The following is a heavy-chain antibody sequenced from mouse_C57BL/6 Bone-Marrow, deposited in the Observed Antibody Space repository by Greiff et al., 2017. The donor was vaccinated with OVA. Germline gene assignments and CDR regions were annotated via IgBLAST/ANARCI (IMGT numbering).Heavy chain of an antibody. CDR3: ARGYFDV. J-gene: IGHJ1*03. V-gene: IGHV5-17*01. Sequence: EVQGVESGGGLVKPGGSLKLSCAASGFTFSDYGMHWVRQAPEKGLEWVAYISSGSSTIYYADTVKGRFTISRDNAKNTLFLQMTSLRSEDTAMYYGARGYFDVWGTGTTVTVSS. CDR2: ISSGSSTI. CDR1: GFTFSDYG.